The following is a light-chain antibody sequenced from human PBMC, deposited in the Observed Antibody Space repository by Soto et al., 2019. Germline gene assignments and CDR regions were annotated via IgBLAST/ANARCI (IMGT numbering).Light chain of an antibody. J-gene: IGKJ1*01. CDR1: QSLIHSDGDTY. V-gene: IGKV2-30*02. Sequence: DVVMTQSPLSLPVTLGQPASISCRSSQSLIHSDGDTYLNWFQQRPGQSPRRLIYKVSDRDSGVPDRFSGSGSDTDFTPTSSRVEAEDVGIYYCMQGAHWPWTFGQGTGVEIK. CDR2: KVS. CDR3: MQGAHWPWT.